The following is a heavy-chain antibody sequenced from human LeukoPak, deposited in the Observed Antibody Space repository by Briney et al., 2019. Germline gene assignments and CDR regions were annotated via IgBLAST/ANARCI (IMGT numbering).Heavy chain of an antibody. V-gene: IGHV3-7*02. CDR3: AIWGADQNY. Sequence: QPGGSLILSCAASGFTFSTYWMTWVRQAPGKGLEWVANINPDGGEERYVDSVKGRFVISRDNAKNSLYLQMNSLRAEDTAVYYCAIWGADQNYWGQGTLVTVSS. CDR1: GFTFSTYW. J-gene: IGHJ4*02. D-gene: IGHD3-16*01. CDR2: INPDGGEE.